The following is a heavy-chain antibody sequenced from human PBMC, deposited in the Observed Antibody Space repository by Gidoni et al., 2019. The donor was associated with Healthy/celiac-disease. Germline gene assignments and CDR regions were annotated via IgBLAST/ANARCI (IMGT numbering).Heavy chain of an antibody. CDR3: AREEKYCSGGSCYYYYYYGMDV. CDR2: INPNSGGT. J-gene: IGHJ6*04. D-gene: IGHD2-15*01. Sequence: QVQLGQSGAEVKKPGASVKVSCKASGYTFTGSYMHWVRQAPGQGLEWMGWINPNSGGTNYAQKFQGRVTMTRDTSISTAYMELSRLRSDDTAVYYCAREEKYCSGGSCYYYYYYGMDVWGKGTTVTVSS. CDR1: GYTFTGSY. V-gene: IGHV1-2*02.